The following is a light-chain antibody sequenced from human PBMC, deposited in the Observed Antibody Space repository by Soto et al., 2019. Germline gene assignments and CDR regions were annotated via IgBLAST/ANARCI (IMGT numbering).Light chain of an antibody. V-gene: IGKV3-20*01. J-gene: IGKJ3*01. CDR2: GAS. Sequence: EIGLRQSPGTLSLSPGERATLSCRASQSVSSSYLAWYQQKPGQAPRLLIYGASSRATGIPDRFSGSGSGTDFTLTISRLEPEDFAVYYCQQYGSSPVTFGPGTKVDIK. CDR1: QSVSSSY. CDR3: QQYGSSPVT.